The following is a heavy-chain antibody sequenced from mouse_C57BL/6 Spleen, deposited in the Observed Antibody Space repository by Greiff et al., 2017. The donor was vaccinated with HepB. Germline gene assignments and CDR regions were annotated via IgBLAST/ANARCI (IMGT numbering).Heavy chain of an antibody. D-gene: IGHD2-1*01. Sequence: QVQLKESGPELVKPGASVKISCKASGYAFSSSWMNWVKQRPGKGLEWIGRIYPGDGDTNYNGKFKGKATLTADKSSSTAYMQLSSLTSEDSAVYFWARGGNPYYYAMDYWGQGTSVTVSS. CDR3: ARGGNPYYYAMDY. V-gene: IGHV1-82*01. J-gene: IGHJ4*01. CDR2: IYPGDGDT. CDR1: GYAFSSSW.